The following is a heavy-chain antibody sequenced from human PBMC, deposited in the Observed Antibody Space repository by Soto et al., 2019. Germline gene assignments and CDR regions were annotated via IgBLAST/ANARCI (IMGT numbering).Heavy chain of an antibody. J-gene: IGHJ4*02. CDR3: ARQICIAARLGCGSSY. CDR1: GGTFSSYT. Sequence: ASVKVSCKASGGTFSSYTISWVRQAPGQGLEWMGRIIPILGIANYAQKFQGRVTITADKSTSTAYMELSSLRSEDTAVYYCARQICIAARLGCGSSYWGQGTLVTVSS. V-gene: IGHV1-69*02. CDR2: IIPILGIA. D-gene: IGHD6-6*01.